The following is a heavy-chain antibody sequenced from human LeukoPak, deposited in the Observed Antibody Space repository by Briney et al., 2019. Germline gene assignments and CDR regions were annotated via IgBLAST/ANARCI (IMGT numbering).Heavy chain of an antibody. V-gene: IGHV3-30*03. Sequence: GGSLRLSCAASGFTFRTYGMNWVRQAPGKGLEWVAIISYDGSNEDYADSVKGRFTISRDNSKSTLYLQMNSLRAEDTAVYYCARDRGDYGDSFDAFDIWGQGTMVTVSS. CDR2: ISYDGSNE. J-gene: IGHJ3*02. CDR1: GFTFRTYG. D-gene: IGHD4-17*01. CDR3: ARDRGDYGDSFDAFDI.